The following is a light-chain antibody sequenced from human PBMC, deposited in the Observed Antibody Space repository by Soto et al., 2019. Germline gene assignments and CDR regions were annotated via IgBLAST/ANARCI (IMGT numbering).Light chain of an antibody. CDR3: QQYGGSPWT. J-gene: IGKJ1*01. Sequence: EIALTQSPGTLSLSPGERATLSCRASQSVSSNYFAWYQQRRGQAPRLLLYGASSRATGVPDRFSGSGSGTDFTLPISRLEPEDFAVYYCQQYGGSPWTFGQGTKVEVK. CDR2: GAS. CDR1: QSVSSNY. V-gene: IGKV3-20*01.